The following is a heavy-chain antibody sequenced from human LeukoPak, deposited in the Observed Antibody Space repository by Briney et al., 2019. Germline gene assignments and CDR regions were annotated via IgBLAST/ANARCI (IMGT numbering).Heavy chain of an antibody. Sequence: GGSLRLSCAASGFTFSSYVMSWVRQAPGKGLEWVSAITGSGDNTYYADSVKGRFTISRDNSKNTLYLKMNSLRAEDTAVYYCAKRGPAGAGKSPDYFDYWGQGTLVTVSS. V-gene: IGHV3-23*01. CDR2: ITGSGDNT. CDR3: AKRGPAGAGKSPDYFDY. J-gene: IGHJ4*02. D-gene: IGHD6-19*01. CDR1: GFTFSSYV.